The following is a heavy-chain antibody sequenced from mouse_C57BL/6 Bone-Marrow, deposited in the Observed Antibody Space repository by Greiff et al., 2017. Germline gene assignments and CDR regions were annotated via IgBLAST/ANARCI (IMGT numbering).Heavy chain of an antibody. CDR2: ISGGGGNT. J-gene: IGHJ4*01. CDR1: GFTFSSYT. Sequence: EVMLVESGGGLVKPGGSLKLSCAASGFTFSSYTMSWVRQTPEKRLEWVATISGGGGNTYYPDSVKCRCTISRDNAKNALYLQMSSLRSEDTAFYYCARRRNYGSSYDAMDYWGQGTSVTVSS. CDR3: ARRRNYGSSYDAMDY. D-gene: IGHD1-1*01. V-gene: IGHV5-9*01.